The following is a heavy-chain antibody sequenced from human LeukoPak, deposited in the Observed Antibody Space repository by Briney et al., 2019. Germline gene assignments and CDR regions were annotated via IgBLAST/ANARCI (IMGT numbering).Heavy chain of an antibody. Sequence: PSETLSLTCTVSGSSISSGDYYWSWIRQPPGKGLEWIGYIYTSGSTNYNPSLKSRVTISVDTSKNQFSLKLSSVTAADTAVCYCARAFYDSSGYYPDYWGQGTLVTVSS. CDR1: GSSISSGDYY. D-gene: IGHD3-22*01. J-gene: IGHJ4*02. CDR2: IYTSGST. CDR3: ARAFYDSSGYYPDY. V-gene: IGHV4-30-4*01.